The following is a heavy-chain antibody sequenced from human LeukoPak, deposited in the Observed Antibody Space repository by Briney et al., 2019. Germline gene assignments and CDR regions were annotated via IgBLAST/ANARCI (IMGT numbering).Heavy chain of an antibody. D-gene: IGHD2-15*01. CDR3: ARDSLGYCSGGSCYSGY. CDR2: ISAYNGNA. Sequence: GASEPVSRQASGYTFTTYGISGVRQAPGPALKWTGWISAYNGNANYAQKLQGRVTMTTDTSTSTAYMELRSLRSDDTAVYYCARDSLGYCSGGSCYSGYWGQGTLVTVSS. CDR1: GYTFTTYG. J-gene: IGHJ4*02. V-gene: IGHV1-18*04.